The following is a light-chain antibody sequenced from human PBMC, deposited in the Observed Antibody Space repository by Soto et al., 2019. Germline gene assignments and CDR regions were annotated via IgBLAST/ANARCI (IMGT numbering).Light chain of an antibody. CDR2: LNSDGSH. J-gene: IGLJ2*01. CDR1: SGHNNYA. V-gene: IGLV4-69*01. CDR3: HTWGTGVHVV. Sequence: QSVLTQSPSASASLGASVKLTCTLSSGHNNYAIAWHQQQPEKGPRYLMNLNSDGSHSKGDGIPDRFSGSSSGAERYLPISSLQSDDEADDYCHTWGTGVHVVFGGGTKLTVL.